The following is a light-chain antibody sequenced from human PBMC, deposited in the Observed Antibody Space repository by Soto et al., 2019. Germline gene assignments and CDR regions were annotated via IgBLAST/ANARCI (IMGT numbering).Light chain of an antibody. J-gene: IGLJ1*01. CDR3: SSYVGTNSYV. CDR1: RSDVGGYNY. V-gene: IGLV2-8*01. Sequence: QSALTQPPSASGSPGQTVTISCTGNRSDVGGYNYVSWYQQHPGKAPKLIIYEVYKRPSGVPDRFSGSKSGNTAALTVSGLQAEDEADYYCSSYVGTNSYVFGTGTQVTVL. CDR2: EVY.